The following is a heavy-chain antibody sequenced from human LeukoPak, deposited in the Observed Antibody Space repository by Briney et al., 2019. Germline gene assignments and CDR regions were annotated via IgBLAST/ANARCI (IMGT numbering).Heavy chain of an antibody. CDR1: GFTFSNYW. D-gene: IGHD3-10*01. CDR2: THGSEK. J-gene: IGHJ4*02. CDR3: ARETPYGSLTFDY. V-gene: IGHV3-7*03. Sequence: GGSLRLSCAASGFTFSNYWMSWVRQAPGKGLEWVANTHGSEKYYVDSVKGRFTISRDNAKNSPYLQMNSLRAEDTAVYYCARETPYGSLTFDYWGQGTLVTVSS.